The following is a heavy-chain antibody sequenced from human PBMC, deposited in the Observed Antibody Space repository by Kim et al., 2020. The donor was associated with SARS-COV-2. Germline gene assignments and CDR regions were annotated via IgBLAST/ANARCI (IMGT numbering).Heavy chain of an antibody. V-gene: IGHV3-48*03. D-gene: IGHD5-12*01. CDR3: ARGDIVATMLFDC. CDR1: GFTFSSYE. J-gene: IGHJ4*02. Sequence: GGSLRLACAASGFTFSSYEMNWVRQAPGKGLEWVSYISTSGYTRYYADSVKGRFTISRDNAKKSLYLQMNSLRAEDTALYWCARGDIVATMLFDCWGQGTLVTVSS. CDR2: ISTSGYTR.